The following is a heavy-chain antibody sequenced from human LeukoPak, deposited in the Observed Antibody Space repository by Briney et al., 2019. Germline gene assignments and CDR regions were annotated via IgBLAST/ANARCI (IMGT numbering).Heavy chain of an antibody. V-gene: IGHV4-39*01. CDR1: GGSISSSSYY. CDR3: ARTAEMATITGYYFDY. D-gene: IGHD5-24*01. CDR2: IYYSGST. Sequence: SETLSLTCTVSGGSISSSSYYWGWIRQPPGKGLEWIGSIYYSGSTYYNPSLKSRVTISVDTSTNQFSLKLSSVTAADTAVYYCARTAEMATITGYYFDYWGQGTLVTVSS. J-gene: IGHJ4*02.